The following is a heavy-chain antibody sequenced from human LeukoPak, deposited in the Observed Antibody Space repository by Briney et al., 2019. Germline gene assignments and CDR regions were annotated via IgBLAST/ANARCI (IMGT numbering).Heavy chain of an antibody. CDR1: GGSISSYY. CDR2: IYYSGST. Sequence: SETLSLTCTVSGGSISSYYWSWIRQPPGKGLEWIGYIYYSGSTNYNPSLKSRVTISVDTSKNQFSLKLSSVTAADTAVYYCARDRDGYNYYFDYWGQGTLVTVSS. J-gene: IGHJ4*02. CDR3: ARDRDGYNYYFDY. V-gene: IGHV4-59*01. D-gene: IGHD5-24*01.